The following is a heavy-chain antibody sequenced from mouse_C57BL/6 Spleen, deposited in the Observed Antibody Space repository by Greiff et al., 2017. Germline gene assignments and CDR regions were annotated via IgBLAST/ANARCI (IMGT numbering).Heavy chain of an antibody. V-gene: IGHV1-77*01. CDR3: ARSNWYYFDY. CDR1: GSTFTDYY. CDR2: LGPGSGST. D-gene: IGHD4-1*01. J-gene: IGHJ2*01. Sequence: VQLQQSGAELVKPGASVKISCKASGSTFTDYYINWVKQRPGQGLEWIGKLGPGSGSTYYNEKFKGKATLTADKSSSTAYMQLSSLTSEDSAVYFCARSNWYYFDYWGQGTTLTVAS.